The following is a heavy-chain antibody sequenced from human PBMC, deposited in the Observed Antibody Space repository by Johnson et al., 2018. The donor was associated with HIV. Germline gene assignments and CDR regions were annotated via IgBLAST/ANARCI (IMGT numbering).Heavy chain of an antibody. D-gene: IGHD6-6*01. Sequence: VQLVESGGGVVQPGRSLRLSCAASGFTVSSNYMSWVRQAPGKGLEWVSVIYSGGSTGYADSVKGRFTISRDNAKNSLYLQMNSLRAEDTAVYYCARVGSSSSYAFDIWGQGTMVTVSS. CDR1: GFTVSSNY. J-gene: IGHJ3*02. CDR2: IYSGGST. CDR3: ARVGSSSSYAFDI. V-gene: IGHV3-66*02.